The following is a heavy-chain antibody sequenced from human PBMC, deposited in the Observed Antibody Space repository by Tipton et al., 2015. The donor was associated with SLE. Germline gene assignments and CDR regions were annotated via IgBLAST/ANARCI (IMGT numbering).Heavy chain of an antibody. J-gene: IGHJ3*02. Sequence: TLSLTCTVSGGSIRSGGYSWNWIRQPAGRGLEWIGRFYSGYTTYTPSLNSRATMSVDTSKNQFSLKLFSVTAADTAVYYCARELDAFDTWGQGTMVTVSS. CDR1: GGSIRSGGYS. CDR2: FYSGYT. CDR3: ARELDAFDT. V-gene: IGHV4-61*02.